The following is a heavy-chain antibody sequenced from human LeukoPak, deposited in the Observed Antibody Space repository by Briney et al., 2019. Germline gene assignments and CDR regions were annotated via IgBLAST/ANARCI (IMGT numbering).Heavy chain of an antibody. D-gene: IGHD6-13*01. CDR1: GFTFSKYA. CDR2: ISSHGSST. CDR3: AKATTLGSWGGYFDY. V-gene: IGHV3-64*01. J-gene: IGHJ4*02. Sequence: GGSLRLACAASGFTFSKYAMFWVRQAPGKGLEFVSAISSHGSSTYYANSLKGRFNISRDNSKNTLYLQMRSLRPEDTAVYYCAKATTLGSWGGYFDYWGQGTLVTVSS.